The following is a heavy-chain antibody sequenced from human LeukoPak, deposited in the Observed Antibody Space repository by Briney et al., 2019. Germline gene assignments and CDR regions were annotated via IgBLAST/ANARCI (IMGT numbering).Heavy chain of an antibody. CDR1: GGTFSSYA. CDR2: IIPIFGTA. CDR3: ARDAPSYGSGSYIFGY. V-gene: IGHV1-69*05. J-gene: IGHJ4*02. D-gene: IGHD3-10*01. Sequence: SVKASCKASGGTFSSYAISWVRQAPGQGLEWMGGIIPIFGTANYAQKFQGRVTITTDESTSTAYMELSSLRSADTAVYYCARDAPSYGSGSYIFGYWGQGTLVTVSS.